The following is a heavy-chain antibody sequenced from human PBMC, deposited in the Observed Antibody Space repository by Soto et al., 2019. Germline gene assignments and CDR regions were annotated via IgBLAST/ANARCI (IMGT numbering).Heavy chain of an antibody. J-gene: IGHJ6*02. CDR3: ARRAHMSRRGETFSYYYYGMDV. CDR1: GYSFTSYW. Sequence: GEALKISCKGSGYSFTSYWISWVLQIPWKGLEWMGRIDPIDSYTNYSPSFQGHVTISADKSISTAYLQWSSLKASDTAMYYCARRAHMSRRGETFSYYYYGMDVWGQGTTVTVSS. CDR2: IDPIDSYT. D-gene: IGHD3-16*01. V-gene: IGHV5-10-1*01.